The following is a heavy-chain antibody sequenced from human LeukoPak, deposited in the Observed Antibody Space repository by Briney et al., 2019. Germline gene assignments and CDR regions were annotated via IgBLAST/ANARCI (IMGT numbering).Heavy chain of an antibody. D-gene: IGHD4-23*01. CDR2: IHYSGST. V-gene: IGHV4-59*12. Sequence: PSETLSLTCTVSGGSISSYHWIWIRQPPGKGLEWIGYIHYSGSTNYNPSLKSRVTISVDTSKNQFSLKLSSVTAADTAVYYCARDRYTVVSWYFDLWGRGTLVTVSS. CDR3: ARDRYTVVSWYFDL. CDR1: GGSISSYH. J-gene: IGHJ2*01.